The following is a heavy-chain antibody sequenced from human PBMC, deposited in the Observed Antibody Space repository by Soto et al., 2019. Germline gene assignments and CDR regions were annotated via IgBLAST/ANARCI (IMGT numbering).Heavy chain of an antibody. J-gene: IGHJ4*02. CDR1: GFSFSTSG. D-gene: IGHD3-3*01. Sequence: ESGGGVVQPGRSLRLSCAASGFSFSTSGMHWVRQAPGKGLEWVAVIPYDGSHQYYADSVKGRFTISRDNSKNTLYLQMNSLRPEETAVYYCAKLLVLEGEVQDFDYWGQGALVTVSS. CDR3: AKLLVLEGEVQDFDY. CDR2: IPYDGSHQ. V-gene: IGHV3-30*18.